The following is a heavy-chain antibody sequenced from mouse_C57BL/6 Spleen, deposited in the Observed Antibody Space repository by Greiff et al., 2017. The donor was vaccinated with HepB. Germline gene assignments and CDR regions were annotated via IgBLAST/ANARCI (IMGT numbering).Heavy chain of an antibody. D-gene: IGHD3-3*01. J-gene: IGHJ2*01. CDR1: GYTFTDYN. V-gene: IGHV1-18*01. CDR2: INPNNGGT. Sequence: VQLKESGPELVKPGASVKIPCKASGYTFTDYNMDWVKQSHGKSLEWIGDINPNNGGTIYNQKFKGKATLTVDKSSSTAYMELRSLTSEDTAVYYCARLGGGYWGQGTTLTVSS. CDR3: ARLGGGY.